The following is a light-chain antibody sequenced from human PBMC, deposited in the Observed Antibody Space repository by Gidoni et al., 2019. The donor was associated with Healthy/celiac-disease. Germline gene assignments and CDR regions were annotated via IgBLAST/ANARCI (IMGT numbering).Light chain of an antibody. Sequence: DIVMTQSPLSLPVTPGEPASISCRSSQSLLHSNGYNYLDWYLQKPGQSPQLLIYLGSNRASGVPDRFSCSGSGTDFTLKISRVEAEDFGVYYCMQALQTPWTFXXXTKVEIK. V-gene: IGKV2-28*01. CDR2: LGS. J-gene: IGKJ1*01. CDR3: MQALQTPWT. CDR1: QSLLHSNGYNY.